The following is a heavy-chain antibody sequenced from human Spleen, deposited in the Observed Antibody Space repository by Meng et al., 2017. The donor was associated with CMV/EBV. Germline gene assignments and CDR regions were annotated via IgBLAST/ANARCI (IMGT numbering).Heavy chain of an antibody. CDR1: GFTFSSYA. CDR3: AKGRGGTTSSYDS. CDR2: IIGNGGST. D-gene: IGHD2-2*01. J-gene: IGHJ4*02. V-gene: IGHV3-23*01. Sequence: GESLKISCAASGFTFSSYAMTWVRQAPEKGLEWVSTIIGNGGSTYYTDSVKGRFTLSRDNPKNTLYLQMNSLRAEDTALYYCAKGRGGTTSSYDSWGQGTLVTVSS.